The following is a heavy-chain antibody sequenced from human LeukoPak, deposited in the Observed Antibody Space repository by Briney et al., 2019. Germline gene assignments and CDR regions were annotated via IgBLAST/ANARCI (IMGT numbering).Heavy chain of an antibody. D-gene: IGHD3/OR15-3a*01. CDR1: GFTFSSYG. Sequence: AGRSLRPSCAASGFTFSSYGMHWVRQAPGKGLEWVAVISYDGSNKYYADSVKGRFTISRDNSKNTLYLQMNSLRAEDTAVYYCAVMSRVGLFDYWGQGTLVTVSS. CDR3: AVMSRVGLFDY. V-gene: IGHV3-30*03. J-gene: IGHJ4*02. CDR2: ISYDGSNK.